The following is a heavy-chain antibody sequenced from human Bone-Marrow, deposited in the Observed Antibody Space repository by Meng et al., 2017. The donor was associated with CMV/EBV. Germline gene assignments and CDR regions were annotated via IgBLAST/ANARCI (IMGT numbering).Heavy chain of an antibody. CDR3: ARAVGGCSSTSCYTPNFQH. Sequence: GESLKISCAASGFTFSSYSMNWVRQAPGKGLEWVSSISSSSSYIYYADSVKGRFTISRDNAKNSLYLQMNSLRAEDTAGYYCARAVGGCSSTSCYTPNFQHWGQGTLVTVSS. D-gene: IGHD2-2*02. V-gene: IGHV3-21*01. J-gene: IGHJ1*01. CDR2: ISSSSSYI. CDR1: GFTFSSYS.